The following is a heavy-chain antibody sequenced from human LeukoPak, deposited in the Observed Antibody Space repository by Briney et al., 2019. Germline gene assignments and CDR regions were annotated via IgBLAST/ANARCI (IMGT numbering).Heavy chain of an antibody. CDR3: ARSVGMALGITDAFDI. Sequence: GGSLRLSCAASGFTFSNSAMSWVRQAPGKGLEWVSSISSSSSYIYYADSVKGRFTISRDNAKNSLYLQMNSLRAEDTAVYYCARSVGMALGITDAFDIWGQGTMVTVSS. CDR2: ISSSSSYI. V-gene: IGHV3-21*01. D-gene: IGHD6-13*01. J-gene: IGHJ3*02. CDR1: GFTFSNSA.